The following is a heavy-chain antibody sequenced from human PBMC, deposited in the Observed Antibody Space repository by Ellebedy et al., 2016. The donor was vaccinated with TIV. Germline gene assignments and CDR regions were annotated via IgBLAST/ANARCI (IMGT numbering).Heavy chain of an antibody. V-gene: IGHV4-59*01. CDR3: ARDSTSWNDGGWFDP. J-gene: IGHJ5*02. CDR2: IYYSGNT. CDR1: GGSISSYF. Sequence: MPSETLSLTCTVSGGSISSYFWSWIRQPPGKGLEWIGYIYYSGNTNYNPSLKSRVTISIATSKNQFSLKLSSVTAADTAVYYCARDSTSWNDGGWFDPWGQGALVTVSS. D-gene: IGHD1-1*01.